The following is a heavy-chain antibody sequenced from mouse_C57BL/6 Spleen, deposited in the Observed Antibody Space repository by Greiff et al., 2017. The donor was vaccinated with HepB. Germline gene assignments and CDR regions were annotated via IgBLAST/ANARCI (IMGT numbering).Heavy chain of an antibody. CDR1: GYSITSGYY. J-gene: IGHJ4*01. D-gene: IGHD2-1*01. CDR3: AMGGNYVYYAMDY. CDR2: ISYDGSN. Sequence: EVHLVESGPGLVKPSQSLSLTCSVTGYSITSGYYWNWIRQFPGNKLEWMGYISYDGSNNYNPSLKNRISITRDTSKNQFFLKLNSVTTEDTATYYCAMGGNYVYYAMDYWGQGTSVTVSS. V-gene: IGHV3-6*01.